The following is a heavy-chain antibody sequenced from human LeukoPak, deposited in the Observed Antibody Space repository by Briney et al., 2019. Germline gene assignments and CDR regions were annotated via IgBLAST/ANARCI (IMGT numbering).Heavy chain of an antibody. J-gene: IGHJ4*02. CDR2: VYRSGST. Sequence: SETLSLTCVVSGYSISSGYHWGWIRQPPGKGLEWIGSVYRSGSTYYNPSLKSRVTISVDTSKNQISLKVRSVTTADTAMYYCARENWVFDYWGQGILVTVSS. D-gene: IGHD7-27*01. CDR1: GYSISSGYH. V-gene: IGHV4-38-2*02. CDR3: ARENWVFDY.